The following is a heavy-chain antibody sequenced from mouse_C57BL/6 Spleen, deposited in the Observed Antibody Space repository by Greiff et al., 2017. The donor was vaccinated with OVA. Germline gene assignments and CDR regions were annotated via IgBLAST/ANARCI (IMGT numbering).Heavy chain of an antibody. CDR3: ARDSAWFAY. D-gene: IGHD3-1*01. J-gene: IGHJ3*01. CDR1: GFTFTDYY. CDR2: IRNKANGYTT. Sequence: EVKVVESGGGLVQPGGSLSLSCAASGFTFTDYYMSWVRQPPGKALEWLGFIRNKANGYTTEYSASVKGRFTISRDNSQSILYLQMNALRAEVSATYYCARDSAWFAYWGQGTLVTVSA. V-gene: IGHV7-3*01.